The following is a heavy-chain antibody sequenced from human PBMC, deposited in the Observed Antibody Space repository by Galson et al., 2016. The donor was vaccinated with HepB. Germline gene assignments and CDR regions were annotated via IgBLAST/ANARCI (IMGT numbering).Heavy chain of an antibody. CDR3: VRVHCGGDCYSLVNYYYGMDV. Sequence: TLSLTCTVSGGSISSGDYYWSWIRQPPGKGLEWIGHIYYRGSTYYNPSLQRRVIISVDTSKNQFSLKLSSVTAADTAVYYCVRVHCGGDCYSLVNYYYGMDVWGQGTTVTVSS. CDR1: GGSISSGDYY. V-gene: IGHV4-30-4*08. CDR2: IYYRGST. J-gene: IGHJ6*02. D-gene: IGHD2-21*02.